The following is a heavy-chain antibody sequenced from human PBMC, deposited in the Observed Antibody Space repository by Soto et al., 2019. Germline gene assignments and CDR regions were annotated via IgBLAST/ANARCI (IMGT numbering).Heavy chain of an antibody. CDR2: ININNGYT. CDR3: ARAPLPSCSGGTCSPWWFDP. CDR1: GYTFTNYA. V-gene: IGHV1-18*01. J-gene: IGHJ5*02. D-gene: IGHD2-15*01. Sequence: ASVKVSCKASGYTFTNYAITWVRQAPGQGLEWMGWININNGYTNYEQNLQGRVAMTTDTSTSTAYMEPRSLRFDDTAVYYCARAPLPSCSGGTCSPWWFDPWGQGTLVTVSS.